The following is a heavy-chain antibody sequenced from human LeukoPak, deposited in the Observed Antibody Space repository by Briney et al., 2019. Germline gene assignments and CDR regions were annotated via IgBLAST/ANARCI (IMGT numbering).Heavy chain of an antibody. CDR3: ASSRYFDWSLIT. CDR1: GYTFTSYY. V-gene: IGHV1-2*02. Sequence: ASVKVSCKASGYTFTSYYMHWVRQAPGQGLEWMGWINPNSGGTNYAQKFQGRVTTTRDTSISTAYMELSRLRSDDTAVYYCASSRYFDWSLITWGQGTLVTVSS. J-gene: IGHJ5*02. CDR2: INPNSGGT. D-gene: IGHD3-9*01.